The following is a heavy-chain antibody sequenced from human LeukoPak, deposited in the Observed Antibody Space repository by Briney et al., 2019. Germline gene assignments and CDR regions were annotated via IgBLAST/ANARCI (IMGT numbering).Heavy chain of an antibody. V-gene: IGHV4-59*12. CDR1: GVSISSYY. D-gene: IGHD5-18*01. CDR3: ARDMDTAMPYYYYGMDV. Sequence: SETLSLTCTVSGVSISSYYWSWIRQPPGKGLEWIGYIYYSGSTNYNPSLKSRVTISVDTSKNQFSLKLSSVTAADTAVYYCARDMDTAMPYYYYGMDVWGQGTTVTVSS. J-gene: IGHJ6*02. CDR2: IYYSGST.